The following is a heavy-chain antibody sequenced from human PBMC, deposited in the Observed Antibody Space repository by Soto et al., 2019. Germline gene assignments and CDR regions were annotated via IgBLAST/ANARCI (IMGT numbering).Heavy chain of an antibody. J-gene: IGHJ2*01. CDR3: ARGKEIPDYWNFDL. V-gene: IGHV1-2*02. Sequence: QVQLVQSGAEVKEPGASVKVSCKASGYSFTDHYMHWVRQAPGQGLEWMGWINPNSGGTKSAQQFQGRVTMTRDTSVSKAYIEVNRLTFDDTAVYYCARGKEIPDYWNFDLWGRGSLVTVSS. CDR1: GYSFTDHY. D-gene: IGHD2-2*02. CDR2: INPNSGGT.